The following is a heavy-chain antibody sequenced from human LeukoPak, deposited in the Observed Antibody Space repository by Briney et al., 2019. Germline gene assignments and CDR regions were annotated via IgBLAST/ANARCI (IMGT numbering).Heavy chain of an antibody. CDR1: GFTFSIYA. J-gene: IGHJ4*02. CDR3: ARYDFWSGYYLGY. Sequence: TGGSLRLSCAASGFTFSIYAMSWIRQPPGKGLEWIGEINHSGSTNYNPSLKSRVTISVDTSKNQFSLKLSSVTAADTAVYYCARYDFWSGYYLGYWGQGTLVTVSS. D-gene: IGHD3-3*01. CDR2: INHSGST. V-gene: IGHV4-34*01.